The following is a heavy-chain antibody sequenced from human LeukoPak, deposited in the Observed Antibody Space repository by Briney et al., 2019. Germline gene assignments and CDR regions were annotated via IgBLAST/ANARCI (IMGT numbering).Heavy chain of an antibody. CDR2: ITHSGNS. J-gene: IGHJ6*02. D-gene: IGHD4/OR15-4a*01. CDR1: GGSFSGYY. V-gene: IGHV4-34*01. Sequence: PSETLSLTCAVYGGSFSGYYWSWIRQPPGKGLEWIGAITHSGNSNYNPSLESRVTISVDTSKDQFSLRLSSVTAADTAVYYCARHGANMPTLAYFYAMDVWGQGTTVTVSS. CDR3: ARHGANMPTLAYFYAMDV.